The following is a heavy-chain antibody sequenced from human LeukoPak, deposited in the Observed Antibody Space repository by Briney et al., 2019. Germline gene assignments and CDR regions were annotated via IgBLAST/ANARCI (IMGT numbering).Heavy chain of an antibody. CDR3: AKAPSRLRITGTTYYFDY. CDR2: IYTSGST. Sequence: SETLSLTCTVSGGSISSYYWSWIRQPAGKGLEWIGRIYTSGSTNYNPSLKSRVTMSVDTSKNQFSLKLSSVTAADTAVYYCAKAPSRLRITGTTYYFDYWGQGTLVTVSS. J-gene: IGHJ4*02. V-gene: IGHV4-4*07. CDR1: GGSISSYY. D-gene: IGHD1-7*01.